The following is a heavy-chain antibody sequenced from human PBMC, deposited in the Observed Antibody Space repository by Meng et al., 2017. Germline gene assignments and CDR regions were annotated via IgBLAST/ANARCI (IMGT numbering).Heavy chain of an antibody. Sequence: GESLKISCAASGFTFSSYSMNWVRQAPGKGLEWVSSISSSSSYIYYADSVKGRFTISRDSAKNSLYLQMNSLRAEDTALYYCARDHYNLLDPWGQGTLVTVSS. CDR1: GFTFSSYS. J-gene: IGHJ5*02. CDR3: ARDHYNLLDP. CDR2: ISSSSSYI. V-gene: IGHV3-21*01.